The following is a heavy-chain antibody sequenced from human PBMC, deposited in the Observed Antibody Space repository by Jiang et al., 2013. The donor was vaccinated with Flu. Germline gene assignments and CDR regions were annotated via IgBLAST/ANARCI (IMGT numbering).Heavy chain of an antibody. CDR1: GGTFSSYT. CDR3: ARGVSGYYSGAFDI. D-gene: IGHD3-22*01. J-gene: IGHJ3*02. V-gene: IGHV1-69*02. Sequence: GAEVKKPGSSVKVSCKASGGTFSSYTISWVRQAPGQGLEWMGRIIPILGIANYAQKFQGRVTITADKSTSTAYMELSSLRSEDTTVYYCARGVSGYYSGAFDIWGQGTTVTVSS. CDR2: IIPILGIA.